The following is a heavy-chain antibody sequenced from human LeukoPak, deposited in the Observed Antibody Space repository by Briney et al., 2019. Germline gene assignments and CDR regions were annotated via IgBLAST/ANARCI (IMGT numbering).Heavy chain of an antibody. CDR3: AKEGRSLQTY. CDR2: IWYDGSNV. V-gene: IGHV3-33*03. D-gene: IGHD5-24*01. J-gene: IGHJ4*02. Sequence: GGSLRLSCAASGFTFSNYGMHWARQAPGKGLEWVGVIWYDGSNVKYPDSVKGRFTISRDNAKNSLYLQMNSLRVEDTAVYYCAKEGRSLQTYWGQGTLVTVSS. CDR1: GFTFSNYG.